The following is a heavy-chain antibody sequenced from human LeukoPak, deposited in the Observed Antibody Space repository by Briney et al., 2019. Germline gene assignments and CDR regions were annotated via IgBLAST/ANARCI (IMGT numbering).Heavy chain of an antibody. D-gene: IGHD1-26*01. V-gene: IGHV3-7*05. CDR1: GFTFSSYW. CDR2: INQDGSEK. CDR3: AKRKVATEYYFDY. Sequence: PGGSLRLSCAASGFTFSSYWMSWVRQAPGKGLEWVANINQDGSEKHYVDSVKGRLTVSRDNAKNSLFLQMNSLRAEDTAVYYCAKRKVATEYYFDYWGQGTLVTVSS. J-gene: IGHJ4*02.